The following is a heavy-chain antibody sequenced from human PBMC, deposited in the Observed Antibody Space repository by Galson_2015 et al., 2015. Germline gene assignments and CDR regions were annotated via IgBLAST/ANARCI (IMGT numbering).Heavy chain of an antibody. J-gene: IGHJ2*01. D-gene: IGHD2-21*02. CDR2: ISSSGSLI. V-gene: IGHV3-48*03. CDR1: EFTFSGYR. CDR3: GFVGVTSTDAFDI. Sequence: SLRLSCAASEFTFSGYRVSWVRQAPGKGLEWVSYISSSGSLIYYADSVKGRFTTSRDNAKNSLYLQMNSLRAEDTAVYYCGFVGVTSTDAFDIWGRGTLVTVSS.